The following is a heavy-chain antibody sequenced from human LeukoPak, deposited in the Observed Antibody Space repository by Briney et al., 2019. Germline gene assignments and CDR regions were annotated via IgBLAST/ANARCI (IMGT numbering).Heavy chain of an antibody. CDR2: ISGRDDST. CDR1: GFTFSSYG. CDR3: AELGITMIGGV. V-gene: IGHV3-23*01. Sequence: TGGSLRLSCAASGFTFSSYGMNWVRQAPGKGLEWVSAISGRDDSTNYADSVKGRLTISRDNAKNSLYLQVNSLRAEDTAVYYCAELGITMIGGVWGKGTTVTISS. D-gene: IGHD3-10*02. J-gene: IGHJ6*04.